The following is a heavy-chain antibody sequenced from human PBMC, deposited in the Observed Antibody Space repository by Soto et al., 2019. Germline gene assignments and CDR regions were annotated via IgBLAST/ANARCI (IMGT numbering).Heavy chain of an antibody. CDR2: IIPIFGTA. V-gene: IGHV1-69*13. D-gene: IGHD5-18*01. CDR1: GGTFSSYA. Sequence: ASVKVSCKASGGTFSSYAISWVRQAPGQGLEWMGGIIPIFGTANYAQKFQGRVTITADESTSTAYMELSSLRSEDTAVYYCAREEVRRYSYGEFDYWGQGTLVTVSS. CDR3: AREEVRRYSYGEFDY. J-gene: IGHJ4*02.